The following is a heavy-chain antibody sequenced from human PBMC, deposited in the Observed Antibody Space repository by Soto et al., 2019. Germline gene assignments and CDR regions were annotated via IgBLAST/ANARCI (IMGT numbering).Heavy chain of an antibody. D-gene: IGHD3-22*01. Sequence: GGSLRLSCTASGFTFNNYAMSWVRQAPGKGLEWVSGISGSGGRTYYAASVKGRFTISRDNSKNTLYLQMNSLRAEDTAVYYCAKESYYDSSGAYYFEYWGQGTLVTVSS. CDR2: ISGSGGRT. J-gene: IGHJ4*02. CDR1: GFTFNNYA. V-gene: IGHV3-23*01. CDR3: AKESYYDSSGAYYFEY.